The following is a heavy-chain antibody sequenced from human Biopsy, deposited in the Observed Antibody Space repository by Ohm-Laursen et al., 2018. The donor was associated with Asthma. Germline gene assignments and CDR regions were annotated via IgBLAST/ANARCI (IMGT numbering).Heavy chain of an antibody. J-gene: IGHJ3*02. Sequence: SDTLSFTCSISGGSVSSRGYYWSWFRQPPGKGLEWIGFVYYSGTTNHNPSLTSRVTMTVDTSQNQFSLKLTSVTAADTAVYYCARERVTMTDKVIRAFDIWGQGTLVSVSS. D-gene: IGHD2-21*02. CDR3: ARERVTMTDKVIRAFDI. CDR2: VYYSGTT. CDR1: GGSVSSRGYY. V-gene: IGHV4-61*08.